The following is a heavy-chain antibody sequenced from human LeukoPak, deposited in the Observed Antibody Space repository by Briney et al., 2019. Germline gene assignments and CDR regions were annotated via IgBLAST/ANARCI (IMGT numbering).Heavy chain of an antibody. Sequence: GESLKISCKGSGYSFTSYWICWVRPMPGKGLEWMGIIYPGDSDTRYSPSFQGQVTISADKSISTAYLQWSSLKASDTAMYYCARTIAAAGISYYYYYYGMDVWGQGTTVTVSS. CDR2: IYPGDSDT. CDR3: ARTIAAAGISYYYYYYGMDV. CDR1: GYSFTSYW. D-gene: IGHD6-13*01. J-gene: IGHJ6*02. V-gene: IGHV5-51*01.